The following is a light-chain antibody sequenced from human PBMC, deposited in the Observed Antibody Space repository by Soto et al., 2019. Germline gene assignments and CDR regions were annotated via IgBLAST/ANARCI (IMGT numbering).Light chain of an antibody. Sequence: EIVLTQSPGTLSLSPGERATLSCRASQSVSSSYLAWYQQKPGQAPRLLIYGASSRATGIPDRFSGSGSGAAFTLTISGLEPEDFPVYYCRQRSNWPPGYTFCQGTKLEIK. CDR3: RQRSNWPPGYT. CDR1: QSVSSSY. CDR2: GAS. J-gene: IGKJ2*01. V-gene: IGKV3D-20*02.